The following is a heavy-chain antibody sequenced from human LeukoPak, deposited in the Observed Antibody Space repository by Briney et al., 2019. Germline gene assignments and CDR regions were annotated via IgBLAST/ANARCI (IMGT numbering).Heavy chain of an antibody. Sequence: GGSLRLSCAASGFTFSSYSMNWVRQAPGKGLEWVSSISSSSSYIYYADSVKGRFTIPRDNAKNSLYLQMNSLRAEDTAVYYCARGVGYCSSTSCYNTYYFDYWGQGTLVTVSS. D-gene: IGHD2-2*01. CDR1: GFTFSSYS. CDR3: ARGVGYCSSTSCYNTYYFDY. J-gene: IGHJ4*02. V-gene: IGHV3-21*01. CDR2: ISSSSSYI.